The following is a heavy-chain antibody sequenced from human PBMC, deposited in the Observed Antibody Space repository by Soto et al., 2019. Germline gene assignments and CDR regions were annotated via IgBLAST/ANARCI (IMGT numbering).Heavy chain of an antibody. CDR3: ARRDNSGPIDY. CDR2: INAGNGNT. V-gene: IGHV1-3*01. D-gene: IGHD3-22*01. CDR1: GFTFTTHA. Sequence: GASVKVSCKTSGFTFTTHAIHWVRQAPGQRFEWMGWINAGNGNTKYSQRFQDRVTITRDTSASTAYMELSSLTSEDRAVYYCARRDNSGPIDYWGQGTLVTVSS. J-gene: IGHJ4*02.